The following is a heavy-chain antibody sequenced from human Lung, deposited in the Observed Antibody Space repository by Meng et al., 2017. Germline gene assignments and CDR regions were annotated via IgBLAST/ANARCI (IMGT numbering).Heavy chain of an antibody. CDR1: GGSISGSY. CDR2: INHGGST. V-gene: IGHV4-34*01. Sequence: VQLQRWVAGLLKPSENLSLTCAVYGGSISGSYWSWIRQSPAKGLEWIGKINHGGSTNSNPSLESRVTISVDTPKNQFSLRLTSMTVADTAVYYCARERHSTIIRGVIDFWGQGALVTVSS. D-gene: IGHD3-10*01. J-gene: IGHJ4*02. CDR3: ARERHSTIIRGVIDF.